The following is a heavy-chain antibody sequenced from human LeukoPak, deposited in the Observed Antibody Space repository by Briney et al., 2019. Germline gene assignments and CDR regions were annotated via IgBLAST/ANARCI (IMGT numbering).Heavy chain of an antibody. CDR2: MFYRGST. D-gene: IGHD2-15*01. CDR1: GVSISASTHY. CDR3: VRQGGWGGAASLIEF. J-gene: IGHJ4*02. Sequence: SETLSLTCTVSGVSISASTHYWAWIRQPPGKGLEWIGSMFYRGSTYYNASLKSRVTLSVDTSRNQFSLKLSSVTPSDTAMYYCVRQGGWGGAASLIEFWGQGTLVTVSS. V-gene: IGHV4-39*01.